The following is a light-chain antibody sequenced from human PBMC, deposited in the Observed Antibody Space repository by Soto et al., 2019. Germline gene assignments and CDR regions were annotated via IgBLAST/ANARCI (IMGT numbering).Light chain of an antibody. V-gene: IGKV1-13*02. J-gene: IGKJ4*01. Sequence: AIQLTQSPSSLSASVGDRVTITCRASQGISSALAWYQQKPGKAPKLLIYDDSSLESGVPSRFSGSGSGTDFTLTIISLQPEDFATYYCKQFNSYLLTFGGGTKVDIK. CDR3: KQFNSYLLT. CDR1: QGISSA. CDR2: DDS.